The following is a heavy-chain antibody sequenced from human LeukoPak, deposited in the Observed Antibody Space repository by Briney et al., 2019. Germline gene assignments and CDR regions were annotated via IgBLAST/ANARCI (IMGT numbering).Heavy chain of an antibody. CDR1: GFTISGYA. CDR2: VYYSGST. J-gene: IGHJ4*02. CDR3: AIFDSSGSYFDY. Sequence: GSLRLSCAASGFTISGYAMSWMRQSPGKGLEWIGYVYYSGSTNDNPSLRSRVTISVDTSKNQFSLRLSSVTAADTAVYFCAIFDSSGSYFDYWGQGTLVTVSS. D-gene: IGHD3-22*01. V-gene: IGHV4-59*01.